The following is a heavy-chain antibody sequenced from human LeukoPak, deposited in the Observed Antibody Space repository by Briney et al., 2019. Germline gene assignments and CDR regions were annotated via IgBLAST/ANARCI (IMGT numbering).Heavy chain of an antibody. Sequence: SETLSLTCTVSGGSISSYYWSWIRQPPGKGLEWIGYIYYSGSTNYNPSLKSRVTISVDTSKNQFSLKLSSVTAADTAVYYCAMHGWYYSIDYWGQGTLVTVSS. CDR1: GGSISSYY. V-gene: IGHV4-59*01. J-gene: IGHJ4*02. D-gene: IGHD6-19*01. CDR2: IYYSGST. CDR3: AMHGWYYSIDY.